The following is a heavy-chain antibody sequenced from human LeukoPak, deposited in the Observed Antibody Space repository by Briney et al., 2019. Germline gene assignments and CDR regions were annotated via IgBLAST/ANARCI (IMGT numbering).Heavy chain of an antibody. V-gene: IGHV1-2*06. CDR1: GYTFTSYY. J-gene: IGHJ4*02. Sequence: GASVKVSCKASGYTFTSYYMHWVRQAPGQGLEWMGRINPNSGGTNYAQKFLGRVTMTRDTSISTAYMELSRLRSDDTAVYYCARYSGSYSDAGAYFDYWGQGTLVTVSS. CDR3: ARYSGSYSDAGAYFDY. CDR2: INPNSGGT. D-gene: IGHD1-26*01.